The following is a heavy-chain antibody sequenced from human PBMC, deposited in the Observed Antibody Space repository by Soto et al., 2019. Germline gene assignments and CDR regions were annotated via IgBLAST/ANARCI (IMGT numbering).Heavy chain of an antibody. Sequence: GASVKFSCKASGYTFTSYAMHWVRQAPGQRLEWMGWINAGNGNTKYSQKFQGRVTITRDTSASTAYMELSSLRSEDTAVYYCAKSATVPAAIAYWGQGTLVTVSS. CDR1: GYTFTSYA. CDR2: INAGNGNT. CDR3: AKSATVPAAIAY. V-gene: IGHV1-3*01. J-gene: IGHJ4*02. D-gene: IGHD2-2*02.